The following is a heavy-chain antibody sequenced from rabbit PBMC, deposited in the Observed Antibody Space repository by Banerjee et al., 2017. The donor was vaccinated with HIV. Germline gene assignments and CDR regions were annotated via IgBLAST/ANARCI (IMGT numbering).Heavy chain of an antibody. CDR2: IYTSTGTT. V-gene: IGHV1S45*01. CDR3: ARRNGYFKL. CDR1: GLDFSSRYW. Sequence: QEQLVEYGGDLVQPEGSLTLTCKASGLDFSSRYWICWVRQAPGKGLELIACIYTSTGTTWYASWVNGRFTISKTSSTTVTLQMTSLTAADTATYFCARRNGYFKLWGQGTLVTVS. J-gene: IGHJ4*01.